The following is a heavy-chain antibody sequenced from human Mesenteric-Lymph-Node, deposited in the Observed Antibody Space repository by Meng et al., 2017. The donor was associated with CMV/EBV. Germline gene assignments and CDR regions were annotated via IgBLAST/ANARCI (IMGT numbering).Heavy chain of an antibody. D-gene: IGHD3-9*01. Sequence: GGSLRLSCAASGFTFSSFTMNWVRQPPGKGLEWVSYISSSSTTIYYADSVKGRFTISRDNAKNSLYLQMNSLRAEDTAVYYCAKGTGILTGYRFDSWGQGTLVTVSS. J-gene: IGHJ4*02. CDR2: ISSSSTTI. CDR1: GFTFSSFT. CDR3: AKGTGILTGYRFDS. V-gene: IGHV3-48*04.